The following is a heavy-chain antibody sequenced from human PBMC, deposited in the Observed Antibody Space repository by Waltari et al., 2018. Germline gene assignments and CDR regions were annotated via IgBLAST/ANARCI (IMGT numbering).Heavy chain of an antibody. CDR3: ASSTTDPYYMDV. Sequence: QVQLQQWGAGLLKPSETLSLTCAVYGGSFSGYYWSWIRQPPGKGLEGIGEINHSGSTNYNPSLKSRVTISVDTSKNQFSLKLSSVTAADTAVYYCASSTTDPYYMDVWGKGTTVTVSS. CDR2: INHSGST. J-gene: IGHJ6*03. CDR1: GGSFSGYY. V-gene: IGHV4-34*01. D-gene: IGHD4-17*01.